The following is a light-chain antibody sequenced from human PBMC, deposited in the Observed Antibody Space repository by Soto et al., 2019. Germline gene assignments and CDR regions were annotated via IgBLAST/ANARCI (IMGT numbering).Light chain of an antibody. J-gene: IGKJ5*01. CDR2: DAS. CDR3: QKRSNWPPIT. V-gene: IGKV3-11*01. CDR1: QSVSSY. Sequence: EIVLTQSPATLSLSPGERATLSCRASQSVSSYLAWYQQKPGQAPRLLIYDASTRATGIPARFSGRGSETDFTLTISILEPEEVAVYYCQKRSNWPPITFGQGTLLEIK.